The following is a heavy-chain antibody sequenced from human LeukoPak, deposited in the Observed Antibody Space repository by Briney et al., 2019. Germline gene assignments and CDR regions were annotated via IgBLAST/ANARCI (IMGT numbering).Heavy chain of an antibody. CDR1: GFTFSSYG. V-gene: IGHV3-30*18. CDR2: ISYDGSNK. J-gene: IGHJ4*02. D-gene: IGHD4-17*01. Sequence: GRSLRLSCAASGFTFSSYGMHWVRQAPGKGLEWVAVISYDGSNKYYADSVKGRFTISRDNSKNTLYLQMNSLRAEDTAVYYCAKKSGPTYWGQGTLVTVSS. CDR3: AKKSGPTY.